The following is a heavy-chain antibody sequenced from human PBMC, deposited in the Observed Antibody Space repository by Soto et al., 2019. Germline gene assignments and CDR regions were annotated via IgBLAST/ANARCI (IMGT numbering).Heavy chain of an antibody. D-gene: IGHD2-15*01. CDR3: AAGYCSGGSCYPVYYYGMDV. CDR1: GFTFTSSA. J-gene: IGHJ6*02. Sequence: GASVKVSCKASGFTFTSSAMQWVRQARGQRLEWIGWIVVGSGNTNYAQKFQERVTITRDMSTSTAYMELSSLRSEDTAVYYCAAGYCSGGSCYPVYYYGMDVWGQGTTVTVSS. CDR2: IVVGSGNT. V-gene: IGHV1-58*02.